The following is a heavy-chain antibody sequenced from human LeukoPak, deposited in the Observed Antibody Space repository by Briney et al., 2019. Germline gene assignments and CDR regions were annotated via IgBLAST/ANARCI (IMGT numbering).Heavy chain of an antibody. CDR3: ARDEELLWDY. CDR1: GYTFTDYY. Sequence: ASVKVSCKASGYTFTDYYMHWVRQAPGQGLEWMGWINLKSGGTQYAQKFQGRVTMTRDTSISTAYMEMRRLRSDDTALYYCARDEELLWDYWGQGTLVTVSS. V-gene: IGHV1-2*02. CDR2: INLKSGGT. D-gene: IGHD3-10*01. J-gene: IGHJ4*02.